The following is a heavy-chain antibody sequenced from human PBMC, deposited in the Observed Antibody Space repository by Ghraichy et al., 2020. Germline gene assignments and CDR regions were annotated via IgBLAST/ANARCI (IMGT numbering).Heavy chain of an antibody. CDR3: ARTSHEYYFDY. CDR1: GGSISSGGYY. V-gene: IGHV4-31*03. CDR2: IYYSGST. J-gene: IGHJ4*02. Sequence: SETLSLTCTVSGGSISSGGYYWSWIRQHPGKGLEWIGYIYYSGSTYYNPSLKSRVTISVDTSKNQFSLKLSSVTAADTAVYYCARTSHEYYFDYWGQGTLVTVSS. D-gene: IGHD2-2*01.